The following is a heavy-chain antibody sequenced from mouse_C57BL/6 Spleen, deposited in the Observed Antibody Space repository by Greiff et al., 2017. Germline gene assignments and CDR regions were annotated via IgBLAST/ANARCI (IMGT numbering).Heavy chain of an antibody. Sequence: QVQLQQPGTELVKPGASVKLSCKASGYTFTSYWMHWVKQRPGQGLEWIGNINPSNGGTKYNEKFKSKATLTVDKSSSTAYMQLSSLTSVDSAVYYCAREVYDGYYTPFAYWGQGTLVTVSA. CDR1: GYTFTSYW. J-gene: IGHJ3*01. V-gene: IGHV1-53*01. CDR2: INPSNGGT. D-gene: IGHD2-3*01. CDR3: AREVYDGYYTPFAY.